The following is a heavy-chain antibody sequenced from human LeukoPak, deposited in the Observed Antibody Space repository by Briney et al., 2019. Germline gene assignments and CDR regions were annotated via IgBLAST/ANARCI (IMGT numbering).Heavy chain of an antibody. J-gene: IGHJ4*02. D-gene: IGHD4-23*01. V-gene: IGHV3-23*01. Sequence: PGGSLRLSCAASGFTFSSYVMTWVRQAPGRGPEWVSTIDENGGNTHYVDSVKGRFTISRDNSKNTLYLQINSLRAEDTAVYYCAKDFQHDGGQEWGQGTLVSVSS. CDR1: GFTFSSYV. CDR2: IDENGGNT. CDR3: AKDFQHDGGQE.